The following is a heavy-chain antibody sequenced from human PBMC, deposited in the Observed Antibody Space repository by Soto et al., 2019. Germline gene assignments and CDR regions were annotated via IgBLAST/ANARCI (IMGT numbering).Heavy chain of an antibody. V-gene: IGHV1-69*12. J-gene: IGHJ4*02. CDR1: GGTFSSYA. Sequence: QVQLVQSGAEVKKPGSSVKVSCKASGGTFSSYAISWVRQAPGQGLEWMGGIIPIFGTANYAQKFQGRVTITADESTSTAYMERSSLRSEDTAVYYCAVTAKQLVGASGEYYFDYWGQGTLVTVSS. CDR3: AVTAKQLVGASGEYYFDY. D-gene: IGHD6-6*01. CDR2: IIPIFGTA.